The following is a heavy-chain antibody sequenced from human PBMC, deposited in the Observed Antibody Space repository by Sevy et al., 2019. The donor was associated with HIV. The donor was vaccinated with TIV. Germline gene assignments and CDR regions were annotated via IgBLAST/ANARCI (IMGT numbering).Heavy chain of an antibody. V-gene: IGHV3-21*01. J-gene: IGHJ3*02. CDR1: AFTFSSYS. D-gene: IGHD3-22*01. CDR2: ISSSSSYI. CDR3: ARDWMYYYDSSGYYYVDAFDI. Sequence: GGSLRLSCAASAFTFSSYSMNWVRQAPGKGLEWVSSISSSSSYIYYADSVKGRFTISRDNAKNSLYLQMNSLRAEDTAVYYCARDWMYYYDSSGYYYVDAFDIWGQGTMVTVSS.